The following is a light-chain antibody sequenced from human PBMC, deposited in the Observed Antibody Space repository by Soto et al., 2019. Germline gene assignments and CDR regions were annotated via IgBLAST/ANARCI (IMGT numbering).Light chain of an antibody. Sequence: QSALTQPASVSVSPGQSITGSCSGTSSDIGTYDHVAWFQQFPGKTPKLVIYSVSDRPSGVSYRFSGSKSGNTASLTISGLQADDEADYYCISYTVSRSYVFGTGTKVT. J-gene: IGLJ1*01. CDR1: SSDIGTYDH. V-gene: IGLV2-14*01. CDR3: ISYTVSRSYV. CDR2: SVS.